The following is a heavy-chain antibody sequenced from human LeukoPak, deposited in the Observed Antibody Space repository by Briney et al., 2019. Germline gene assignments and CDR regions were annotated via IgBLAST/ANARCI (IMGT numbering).Heavy chain of an antibody. D-gene: IGHD3-10*01. V-gene: IGHV3-48*01. CDR1: RFSFSNYG. J-gene: IGHJ6*02. Sequence: PGGSLRLSCAASRFSFSNYGMNWVRHTPGTGLEWVSYISSSGSTIYYADSLKGRFTISRDNAKSSLHLQMNSLRAEDTAVYYCAKDITMVRGGWAPYYYYYGMDVWGQGTTVTVSS. CDR3: AKDITMVRGGWAPYYYYYGMDV. CDR2: ISSSGSTI.